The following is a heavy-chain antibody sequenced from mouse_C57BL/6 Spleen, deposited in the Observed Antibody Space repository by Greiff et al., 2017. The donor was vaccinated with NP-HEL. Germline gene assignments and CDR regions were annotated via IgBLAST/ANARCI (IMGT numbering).Heavy chain of an antibody. CDR3: ASLSD. J-gene: IGHJ4*01. CDR2: ISYDGSN. Sequence: EVQLVESGPGLVKPSQSLSLTCSVTGYSITSGYYWNWIRQFPGNKLEWMGYISYDGSNNYNPSLKNRISITRDTSKNQFFLKLNSVTTEDTATYYCASLSDWGQGTSVTVSS. D-gene: IGHD1-1*01. V-gene: IGHV3-6*01. CDR1: GYSITSGYY.